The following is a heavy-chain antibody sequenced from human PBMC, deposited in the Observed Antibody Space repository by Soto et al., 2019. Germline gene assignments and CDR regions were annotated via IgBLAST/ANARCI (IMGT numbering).Heavy chain of an antibody. V-gene: IGHV1-8*01. Sequence: QVQLVQSGAEVKKPGASVKVSCTFTNYDINWVRQAAGQGLEWMAWMNPNSGDTRYTQKLQGRVTMTRDTSKFTAYMELTNLRSDDTAVYYCARGPGSSDWRFSYYYMDVWDQGTTVTVSS. CDR2: MNPNSGDT. CDR3: ARGPGSSDWRFSYYYMDV. CDR1: FTNYD. J-gene: IGHJ6*02. D-gene: IGHD6-19*01.